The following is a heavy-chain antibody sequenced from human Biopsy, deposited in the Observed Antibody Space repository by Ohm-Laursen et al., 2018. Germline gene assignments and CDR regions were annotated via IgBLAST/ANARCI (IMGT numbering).Heavy chain of an antibody. D-gene: IGHD3-22*01. CDR3: ARDLPYYENSGYGAFDM. CDR1: GGFISTYY. J-gene: IGHJ3*02. V-gene: IGHV4-4*07. CDR2: IYNTGST. Sequence: SETLSLTCTVSGGFISTYYWNWIRQPAGKALEWIGRIYNTGSTNYSPSLQSRVTMSVDTSKNQFSLKMSSVTAADTAVYYCARDLPYYENSGYGAFDMWGQGTMVTVSS.